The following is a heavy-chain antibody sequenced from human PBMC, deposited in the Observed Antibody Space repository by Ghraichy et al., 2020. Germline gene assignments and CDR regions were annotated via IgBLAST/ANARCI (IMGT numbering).Heavy chain of an antibody. V-gene: IGHV3-74*01. Sequence: GGSLRLSCAASGFTFNFFWMNWVRQAPGKGLEWVSRINNDGTDTGYADSVKGRFIVSRDNAKNTVYLQMNSLTAEDTALYYCAIDWVHTKDYWGQGTLVTVSS. D-gene: IGHD1-1*01. CDR3: AIDWVHTKDY. CDR1: GFTFNFFW. CDR2: INNDGTDT. J-gene: IGHJ4*02.